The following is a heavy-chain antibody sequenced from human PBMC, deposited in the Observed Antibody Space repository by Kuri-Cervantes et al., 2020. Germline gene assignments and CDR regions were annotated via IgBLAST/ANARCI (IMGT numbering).Heavy chain of an antibody. CDR3: ASSLVPLTGLGRSVFITNYFDY. Sequence: SVKVSCKASGYTFTGYYMHWVRQAPGQGLEWMGGIIPIFGTANYAQKFQGRVTITTDESTITAYMELSSLRSEDTAVYYCASSLVPLTGLGRSVFITNYFDYWGQGTLVTVSS. V-gene: IGHV1-69*05. CDR2: IIPIFGTA. CDR1: GYTFTGYY. J-gene: IGHJ4*02. D-gene: IGHD3-22*01.